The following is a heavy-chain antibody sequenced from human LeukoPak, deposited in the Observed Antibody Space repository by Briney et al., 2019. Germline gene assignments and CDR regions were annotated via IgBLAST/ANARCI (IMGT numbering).Heavy chain of an antibody. CDR2: IHPGDSNT. J-gene: IGHJ4*02. V-gene: IGHV5-51*01. CDR3: ARLYDILTGNSFDY. CDR1: GYSFTNYW. Sequence: GESLKISCKGSGYSFTNYWIAWVRQMPGKGLEWMGIIHPGDSNTRYSPSFQGQVTISVDKSITTAYLQWSSLKASDTAMYYCARLYDILTGNSFDYWGQGTLVTVSS. D-gene: IGHD3-9*01.